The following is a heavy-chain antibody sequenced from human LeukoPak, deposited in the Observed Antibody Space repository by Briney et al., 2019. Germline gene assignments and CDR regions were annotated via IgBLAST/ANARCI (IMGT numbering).Heavy chain of an antibody. CDR1: GFIFSNYS. D-gene: IGHD1-1*01. V-gene: IGHV3-21*01. CDR2: IRSSTRYI. CDR3: ARGYGDAFDI. Sequence: PGGSLRLSCAASGFIFSNYSLNWVRQAPGKGLEWVSSIRSSTRYIFYADSVKGRFTVSRDNAKNSLFLQMNSLRAEDTAVHYCARGYGDAFDIWGQGTMVTVSS. J-gene: IGHJ3*02.